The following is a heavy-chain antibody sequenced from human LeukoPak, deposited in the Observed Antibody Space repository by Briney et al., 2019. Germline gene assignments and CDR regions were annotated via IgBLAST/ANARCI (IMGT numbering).Heavy chain of an antibody. J-gene: IGHJ4*02. D-gene: IGHD3-22*01. CDR3: AGTLKWLAFDY. CDR1: GGSISSYY. V-gene: IGHV4-59*01. Sequence: SETLSLTCTVSGGSISSYYWSWIRQPPGKGLEWIGYIYYSGSTKYNPSLKSRVTISVDTSKNQFSLKLSSVTAADTAVYYCAGTLKWLAFDYWGQGILVTVSS. CDR2: IYYSGST.